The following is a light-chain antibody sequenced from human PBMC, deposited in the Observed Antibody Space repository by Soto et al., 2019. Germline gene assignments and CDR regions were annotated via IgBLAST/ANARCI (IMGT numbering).Light chain of an antibody. J-gene: IGLJ1*01. CDR3: QSYDSRLSAYV. Sequence: QPVLTQPPSVSGAPGQRVTISCTGSSSNIGAGYDVHWYLQVPGTAPKLLVYTNNNRPSGVPDRFSGSKSGTSASLAITGLQAEDEADYYCQSYDSRLSAYVFGTGTQLTVL. V-gene: IGLV1-40*01. CDR1: SSNIGAGYD. CDR2: TNN.